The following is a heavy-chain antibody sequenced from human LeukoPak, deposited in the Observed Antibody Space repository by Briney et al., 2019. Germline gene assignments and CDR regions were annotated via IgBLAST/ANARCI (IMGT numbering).Heavy chain of an antibody. D-gene: IGHD2-2*01. CDR3: ARDRGTSCFDY. J-gene: IGHJ4*02. CDR2: INPNSGGT. V-gene: IGHV1-2*02. CDR1: GYTFTVYF. Sequence: ASVKVSCKASGYTFTVYFMHWVRQAPGQGLEWLGWINPNSGGTKYAQKFQGRVTMTRDTSISTAYMELSRLTSDDTAVYHCARDRGTSCFDYWGQGTLVTVSS.